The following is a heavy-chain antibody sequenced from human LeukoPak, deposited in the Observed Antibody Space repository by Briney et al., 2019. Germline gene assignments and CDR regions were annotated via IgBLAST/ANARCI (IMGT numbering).Heavy chain of an antibody. J-gene: IGHJ6*03. Sequence: PSDTLSLTCAVYGGSFNGYYWSWIRQPPGKGLEWIVEINHRGSTNHNPSLKSRVTISLNTSKNKFSPELASVTAADAAVYYCSRGDDSSGYQYYYYYYMDVWGKGTTVTVSS. CDR3: SRGDDSSGYQYYYYYYMDV. D-gene: IGHD3-22*01. CDR2: INHRGST. CDR1: GGSFNGYY. V-gene: IGHV4-34*01.